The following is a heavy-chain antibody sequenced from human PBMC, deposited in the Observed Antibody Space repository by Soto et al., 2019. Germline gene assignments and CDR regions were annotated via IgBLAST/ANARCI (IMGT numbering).Heavy chain of an antibody. Sequence: QVQLVESGGGVVQPGRSLRLSCAASGFTFSNYAMHWVRQAPGKGLEWVAVISYDGNYVDYADSVKGRFTISRDNSKNSLYLQRNRLRAEDTAVYYCAGLSQGWPQYYFDSWGKGTLVTVSS. CDR3: AGLSQGWPQYYFDS. CDR2: ISYDGNYV. CDR1: GFTFSNYA. J-gene: IGHJ4*02. D-gene: IGHD6-19*01. V-gene: IGHV3-30-3*01.